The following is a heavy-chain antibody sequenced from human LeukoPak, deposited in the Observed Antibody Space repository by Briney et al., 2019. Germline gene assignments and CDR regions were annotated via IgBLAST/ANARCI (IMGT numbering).Heavy chain of an antibody. V-gene: IGHV4-59*01. Sequence: SETLSLTCTVSGGSISSYYWSWIRQPPGKGLEWLGYIYYSGSTNYNPSLKSRVTISVDTSKNQFSLKLSSVTAADTAVYYCARWARSAIPTDVWFDPWGQGTLVTVSS. D-gene: IGHD2-21*01. CDR3: ARWARSAIPTDVWFDP. J-gene: IGHJ5*02. CDR1: GGSISSYY. CDR2: IYYSGST.